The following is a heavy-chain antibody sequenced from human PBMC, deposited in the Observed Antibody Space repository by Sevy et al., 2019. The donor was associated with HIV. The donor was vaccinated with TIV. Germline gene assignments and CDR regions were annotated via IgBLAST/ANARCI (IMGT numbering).Heavy chain of an antibody. CDR3: ARALYLDSIGYHSAYAFDI. CDR2: INPKSDAP. CDR1: GYTFTDYY. D-gene: IGHD3-22*01. V-gene: IGHV1-2*02. J-gene: IGHJ3*02. Sequence: ASVKVSCKAAGYTFTDYYIHWMRQAPGQGLEWMGWINPKSDAPLYAQKFQGRITMTTDTSTSTAYMELSRLRSDDTAMYFCARALYLDSIGYHSAYAFDIWAQGTMVTVSS.